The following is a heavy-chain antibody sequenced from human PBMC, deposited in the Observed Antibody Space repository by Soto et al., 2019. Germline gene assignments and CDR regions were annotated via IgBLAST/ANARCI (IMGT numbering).Heavy chain of an antibody. CDR3: ARDDATTGHYSWFDP. J-gene: IGHJ5*02. CDR1: GTTFDSFT. CDR2: FVTMFGSA. Sequence: QVQLVQSGAEVKKPGSSVKVSCKQSGTTFDSFTFDRVRQAPGQGIAWLGGFVTMFGSASIAQGFRGRVTLTADASTGTGYMGLSALRSDDSASYYCARDDATTGHYSWFDPWGPGTLVTVSS. D-gene: IGHD3-9*01. V-gene: IGHV1-69*01.